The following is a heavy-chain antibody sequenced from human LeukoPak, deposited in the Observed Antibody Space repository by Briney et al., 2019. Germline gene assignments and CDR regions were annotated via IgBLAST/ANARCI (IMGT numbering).Heavy chain of an antibody. CDR3: ARDVPDY. D-gene: IGHD3-10*02. Sequence: ASVKVSLTPSGYTFTGYYIHWVRQAPGQGLEWMGWINPNSGGTNYAQKFQGRVTMTRDTSISTAYMELSSLRSDDTAVYYCARDVPDYWGQATLSTVSS. CDR1: GYTFTGYY. V-gene: IGHV1-2*02. CDR2: INPNSGGT. J-gene: IGHJ4*02.